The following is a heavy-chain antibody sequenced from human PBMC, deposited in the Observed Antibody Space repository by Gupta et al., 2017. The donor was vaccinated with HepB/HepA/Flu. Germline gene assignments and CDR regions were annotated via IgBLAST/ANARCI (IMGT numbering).Heavy chain of an antibody. CDR3: ARDLGKYGMDV. Sequence: QVQLVQSGPEVENPGASVTVSCQASGYRFSDYAINWVRQAPGQGLEWMGWISGYDGYTKYAQKYQGRVTMTTDTSTNTAYMEMRSVRSDDTALYYCARDLGKYGMDVWGQGTTVTVSS. CDR2: ISGYDGYT. CDR1: GYRFSDYA. V-gene: IGHV1-18*01. J-gene: IGHJ6*02.